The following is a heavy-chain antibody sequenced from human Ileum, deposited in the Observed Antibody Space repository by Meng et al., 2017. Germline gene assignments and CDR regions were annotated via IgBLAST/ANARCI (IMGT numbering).Heavy chain of an antibody. J-gene: IGHJ5*02. CDR2: INTNTGNP. D-gene: IGHD4-23*01. CDR3: ATAGYYGGNFRFDP. CDR1: GYTFTSYA. Sequence: ASVKVSCKASGYTFTSYAMNWVRQAPGQGLEWMGWINTNTGNPTYAQGFTGRFVFSLDTSVSTAYLQISSLKAEDTAVYYCATAGYYGGNFRFDPWGQGTLVTVSS. V-gene: IGHV7-4-1*02.